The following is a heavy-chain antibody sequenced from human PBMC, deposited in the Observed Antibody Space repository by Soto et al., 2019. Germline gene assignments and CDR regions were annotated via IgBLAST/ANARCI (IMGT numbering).Heavy chain of an antibody. CDR3: AGDLPRLWYFDL. V-gene: IGHV1-69*11. J-gene: IGHJ2*01. Sequence: QVQLVQSGAEVKKPGSSVKVSCKASGGTFSNFAITWVRQAPGQGLEWMGGIIPILGTPNYAQKFQGRVTIPADESTSTPYMELSTLTSEDTAVYSCAGDLPRLWYFDLWGRGTLVTVSS. CDR2: IIPILGTP. CDR1: GGTFSNFA.